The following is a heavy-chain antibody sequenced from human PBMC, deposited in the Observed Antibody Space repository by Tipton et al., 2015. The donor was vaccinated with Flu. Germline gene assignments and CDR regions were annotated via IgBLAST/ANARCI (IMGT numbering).Heavy chain of an antibody. Sequence: QLVQSGAEVKKPGASVKVSCKASGYTFTSYGISWVRQAPGQGLEWMGGIIPILGIANYAQKFQGRVTITADESTSTAYMELSSLRSEDTAVYYCASVTPRGYSYGSAFDIWGQGTMVTVSS. D-gene: IGHD5-18*01. V-gene: IGHV1-69*10. CDR3: ASVTPRGYSYGSAFDI. CDR1: GYTFTSYG. CDR2: IIPILGIA. J-gene: IGHJ3*02.